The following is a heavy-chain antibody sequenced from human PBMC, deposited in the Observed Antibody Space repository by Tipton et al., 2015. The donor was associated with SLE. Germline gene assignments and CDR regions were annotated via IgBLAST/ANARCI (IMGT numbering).Heavy chain of an antibody. CDR2: IYYSGST. J-gene: IGHJ3*02. Sequence: TLSLTCTVSGGSISSYYWSWIRQPPGKGLEWIGYIYYSGSTNYNPSLKSRVTISVDTSKNQFSLKLGSVTAADAAVYYCARGLRESSWSDDAFDIWGQGTMVTVSS. CDR3: ARGLRESSWSDDAFDI. V-gene: IGHV4-59*01. D-gene: IGHD6-13*01. CDR1: GGSISSYY.